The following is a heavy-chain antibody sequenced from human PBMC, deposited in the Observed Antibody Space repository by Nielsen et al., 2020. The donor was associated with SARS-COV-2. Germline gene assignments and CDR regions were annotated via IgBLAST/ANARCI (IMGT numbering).Heavy chain of an antibody. CDR1: GYTFSGHY. CDR2: IDTNTGNP. D-gene: IGHD6-19*01. CDR3: ARDIAVTGSPLHYFDY. Sequence: ASVKVSCKTSGYTFSGHYKHWVRQAPGQGLEWMGWIDTNTGNPTYAQGFTGRFVFSLDTSVSTAYLQISGLKAEDTAVYYCARDIAVTGSPLHYFDYWGQGTLVAVSS. J-gene: IGHJ4*02. V-gene: IGHV7-4-1*02.